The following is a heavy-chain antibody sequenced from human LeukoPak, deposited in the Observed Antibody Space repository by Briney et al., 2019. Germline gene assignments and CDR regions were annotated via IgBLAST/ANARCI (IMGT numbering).Heavy chain of an antibody. D-gene: IGHD2-2*01. CDR1: GFTFGDFA. CDR3: TTDIDPYSAAQGDAFDI. CDR2: IRSKAYRETT. Sequence: GGSLRLSCTASGFTFGDFAMSWVRQAPGKGLEWVGFIRSKAYRETTEYAASVKGRFTISRDDSKNTLYLQMNSLKTEDTAVYYCTTDIDPYSAAQGDAFDIWGQGTMVTVSS. V-gene: IGHV3-49*04. J-gene: IGHJ3*02.